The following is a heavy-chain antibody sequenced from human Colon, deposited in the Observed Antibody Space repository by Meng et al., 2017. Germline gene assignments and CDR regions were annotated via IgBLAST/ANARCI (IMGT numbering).Heavy chain of an antibody. V-gene: IGHV1-69*02. Sequence: QLVQRGAEVKKPGASVKVPCKASGGTFSNYIIIWVRQAPGQGLEWMGRIIPMFDISNSAPKFQGRVTITADKFTTTAYMELSSLRSDDTAVYYCAMNYYDGSGYFDYWGEGTLVTVSS. D-gene: IGHD3-22*01. CDR3: AMNYYDGSGYFDY. CDR2: IIPMFDIS. CDR1: GGTFSNYI. J-gene: IGHJ4*01.